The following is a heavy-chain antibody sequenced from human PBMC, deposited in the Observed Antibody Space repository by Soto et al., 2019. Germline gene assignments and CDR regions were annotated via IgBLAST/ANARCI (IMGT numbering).Heavy chain of an antibody. D-gene: IGHD1-1*01. CDR3: ALELEREY. J-gene: IGHJ4*02. CDR1: GYSFTSYW. CDR2: IDPSDSCT. V-gene: IGHV5-10-1*01. Sequence: GESLKISCKGSGYSFTSYWLRWVRQMPGRGLEWMGRIDPSDSCTNYSPSFQGHVTISADKSISTACLQWSSLKASDTAMYYCALELEREYWVQGTMVTVSS.